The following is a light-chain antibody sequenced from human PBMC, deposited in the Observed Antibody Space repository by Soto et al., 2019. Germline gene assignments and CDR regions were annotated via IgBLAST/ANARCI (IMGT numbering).Light chain of an antibody. CDR2: EVT. CDR3: FSYASSDTYV. V-gene: IGLV2-14*01. Sequence: QSALTQPASVSGSPGQSITISCTGTSSDVGDYKYVSWYQQHPGKAPKLMIYEVTKRPSGVPNRFSGSKSGNTASLTISGLQAEDETDYYCFSYASSDTYVFGTGTKLTVL. J-gene: IGLJ1*01. CDR1: SSDVGDYKY.